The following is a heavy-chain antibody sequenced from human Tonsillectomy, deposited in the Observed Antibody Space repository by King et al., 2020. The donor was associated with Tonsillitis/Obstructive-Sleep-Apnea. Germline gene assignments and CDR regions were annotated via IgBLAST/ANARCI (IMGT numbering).Heavy chain of an antibody. D-gene: IGHD2-2*02. Sequence: GQLVQSGAEVKKPGASVKVSCKASGYTFTGYYMHWVRQAPGQGLEWMGWINPISGGTKYAQRFQGRVTMTRDTSISTGYMELSRLTSDDTAVYYCAKEGNTYFDPWGQGTLVTVSS. CDR3: AKEGNTYFDP. J-gene: IGHJ5*02. V-gene: IGHV1-2*02. CDR1: GYTFTGYY. CDR2: INPISGGT.